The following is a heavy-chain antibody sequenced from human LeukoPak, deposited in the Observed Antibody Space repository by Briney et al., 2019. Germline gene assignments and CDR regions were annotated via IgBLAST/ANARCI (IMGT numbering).Heavy chain of an antibody. CDR3: ARAAYYDFWSGNSLAY. V-gene: IGHV4-59*11. J-gene: IGHJ4*02. CDR1: GGSISSHY. CDR2: IYYSGST. Sequence: SETLSLTCTVSGGSISSHYWSWIRQPPGKGLEWIGYIYYSGSTNYNPSLKSRVTISVDTSKNQFSLKLSSVTAADTAVYYCARAAYYDFWSGNSLAYWGQGTLVTVSS. D-gene: IGHD3-3*01.